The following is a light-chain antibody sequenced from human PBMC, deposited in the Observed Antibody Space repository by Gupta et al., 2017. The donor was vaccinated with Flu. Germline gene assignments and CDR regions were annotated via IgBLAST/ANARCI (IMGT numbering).Light chain of an antibody. CDR3: SAWDNDLGGVL. CDR2: ENR. J-gene: IGLJ3*02. Sequence: QQRPATAAKLLIYENRKRPSGIPDRFSGSKSGTSATLAITGLPTSDEADYFYSAWDNDLGGVLFGWGTKVT. V-gene: IGLV1-51*02.